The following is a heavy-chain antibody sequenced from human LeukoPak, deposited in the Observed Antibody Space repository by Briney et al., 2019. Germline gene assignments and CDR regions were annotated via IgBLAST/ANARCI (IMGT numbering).Heavy chain of an antibody. CDR2: IYYSGTS. CDR1: GDSMTSYY. D-gene: IGHD2-2*01. CDR3: ARHDQVSTSSPKFNDAFDI. Sequence: MPSETLSLTCTVSGDSMTSYYWSWIRQPPGKGLEWIGNIYYSGTSNYNPSLRSRVTISEDTSKNQFSLELNSVTVADTAVYYCARHDQVSTSSPKFNDAFDIWGQGTMVTVSS. J-gene: IGHJ3*02. V-gene: IGHV4-59*08.